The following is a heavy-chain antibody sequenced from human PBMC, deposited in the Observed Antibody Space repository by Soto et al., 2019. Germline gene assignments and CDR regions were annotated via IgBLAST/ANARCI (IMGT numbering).Heavy chain of an antibody. CDR1: GFTFSSYA. J-gene: IGHJ4*02. V-gene: IGHV3-23*01. Sequence: GGSLRLSCAASGFTFSSYAMSWVRQAPGKGLEWVSAISGSGGSTYYADSVKGRFTISRDNSKNTLYLQMNSLRAEDTAVYYCAKLITIFGVVTQFDYWGQGTLVTVSS. CDR2: ISGSGGST. D-gene: IGHD3-3*01. CDR3: AKLITIFGVVTQFDY.